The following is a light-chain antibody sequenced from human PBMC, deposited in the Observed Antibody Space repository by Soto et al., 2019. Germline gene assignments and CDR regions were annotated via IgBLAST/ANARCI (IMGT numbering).Light chain of an antibody. CDR2: AAS. V-gene: IGKV1-39*01. Sequence: DMEMTQSPSSLSASVGDRVTITCRTSQSISNYLNWYQHKPGKVPKLLIYAASSLQSGVATRFSGSGSGTDFALTINSLQPEDVATYYCQQSYGTPLTFGGGTKIEIK. J-gene: IGKJ4*01. CDR1: QSISNY. CDR3: QQSYGTPLT.